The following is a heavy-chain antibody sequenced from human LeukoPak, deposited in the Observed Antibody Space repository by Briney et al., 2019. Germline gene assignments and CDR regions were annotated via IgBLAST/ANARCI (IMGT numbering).Heavy chain of an antibody. CDR1: GGSISSGSYY. Sequence: SETLSLTCTVSGGSISSGSYYWSWIRQPAGKGLEWIGRIYTSGSTNYNPSLKSRVTISVDTSKNQFSLKLSSVTAADTAVYYCARVTGTTRYFDYWGQGTLVTVSS. CDR3: ARVTGTTRYFDY. J-gene: IGHJ4*02. D-gene: IGHD1-7*01. CDR2: IYTSGST. V-gene: IGHV4-61*02.